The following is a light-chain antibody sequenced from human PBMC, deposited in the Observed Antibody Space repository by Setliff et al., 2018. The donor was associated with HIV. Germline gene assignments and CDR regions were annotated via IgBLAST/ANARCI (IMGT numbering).Light chain of an antibody. Sequence: QSALTQEASVSGTVGQKVTLSCSGKSNNVGNQPVTWYQQISHGTPRSVMFGNSLPSGIPDRFSASKSGTTASLTISGLQPEDEAYYYCSTWDSSLSGRVFGGGT. CDR3: STWDSSLSGRV. CDR1: SNNVGNQP. CDR2: GNS. V-gene: IGLV1-44*01. J-gene: IGLJ3*02.